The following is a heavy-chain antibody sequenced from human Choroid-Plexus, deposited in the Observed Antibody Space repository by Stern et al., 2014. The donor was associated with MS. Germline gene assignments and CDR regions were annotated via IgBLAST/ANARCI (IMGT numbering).Heavy chain of an antibody. CDR2: ISYDGNKK. CDR3: AKDRQWLTDFFEY. Sequence: VQLVESGGGVVQPGRPLRLSCAASGFTFSIFGMHWVRQAPGKGLEWVAVISYDGNKKYYADSVKGRFTISRDNSKNTLYMQMNSLRAEDTAVYYCAKDRQWLTDFFEYWGQGSLVTVSS. D-gene: IGHD3-22*01. V-gene: IGHV3-30*18. CDR1: GFTFSIFG. J-gene: IGHJ4*02.